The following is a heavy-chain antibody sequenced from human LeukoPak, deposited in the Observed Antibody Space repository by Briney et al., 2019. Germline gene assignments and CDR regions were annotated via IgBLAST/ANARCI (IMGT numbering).Heavy chain of an antibody. CDR2: ISRDGSSI. Sequence: GGSLRLSCAASGDTFSGYWMQWVRQAPGKGLVWVSRISRDGSSISYADSVKGRFTISRDNAKNTLYLQMNSLRAEDTAVYFGGREAATVVNQIDYWGQGTLATVSS. D-gene: IGHD4-23*01. V-gene: IGHV3-74*01. J-gene: IGHJ4*02. CDR3: GREAATVVNQIDY. CDR1: GDTFSGYW.